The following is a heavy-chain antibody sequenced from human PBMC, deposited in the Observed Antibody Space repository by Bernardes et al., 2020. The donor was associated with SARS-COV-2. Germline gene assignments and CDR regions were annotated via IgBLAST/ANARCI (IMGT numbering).Heavy chain of an antibody. CDR2: INGGGSSV. J-gene: IGHJ4*02. D-gene: IGHD5-12*01. V-gene: IGHV3-74*01. Sequence: GGALRLSCAASGFSFSNYWMHWVRQTPGEGLVWVSRINGGGSSVNYADSVKGRFTISRDNAKNTLYLQMSSLSAEDTAVYYCTRGPLSGYGSFGVWGQGTLVTVSS. CDR3: TRGPLSGYGSFGV. CDR1: GFSFSNYW.